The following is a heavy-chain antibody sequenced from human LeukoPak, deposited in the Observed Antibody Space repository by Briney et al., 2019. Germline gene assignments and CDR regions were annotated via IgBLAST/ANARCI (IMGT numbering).Heavy chain of an antibody. CDR1: GGSISSSNW. J-gene: IGHJ5*02. D-gene: IGHD6-13*01. Sequence: SETLSLTCAVSGGSISSSNWWSWVRQPPRKGLEWIGEIYHSGSTNYNPSLKSRVTISVDKSKNQFSLKLSSVTAADTAVYYCAIYYSSSWYWFDPWGQGTLVTVSS. CDR2: IYHSGST. CDR3: AIYYSSSWYWFDP. V-gene: IGHV4-4*02.